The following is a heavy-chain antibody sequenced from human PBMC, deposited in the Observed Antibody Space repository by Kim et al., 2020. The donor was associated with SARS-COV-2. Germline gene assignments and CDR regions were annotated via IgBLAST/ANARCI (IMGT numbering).Heavy chain of an antibody. V-gene: IGHV3-7*01. Sequence: GGSLRLSCAASGFTFSSYWMSWVRQAPGKGLEWVANIKQDGSEKYYADSVKGRFTISRDNAKNSLYLQMNSLRAEDTAVYYCARPTTVVTSAGFDYWGQGTLVTVSS. J-gene: IGHJ4*02. CDR1: GFTFSSYW. D-gene: IGHD4-17*01. CDR3: ARPTTVVTSAGFDY. CDR2: IKQDGSEK.